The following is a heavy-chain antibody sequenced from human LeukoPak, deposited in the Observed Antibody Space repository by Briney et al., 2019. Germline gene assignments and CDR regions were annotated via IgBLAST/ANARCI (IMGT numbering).Heavy chain of an antibody. D-gene: IGHD5-12*01. Sequence: GGSLRLSCVVSGLTLTSYAMHWVRQAPGKGLEWLSVISYDGNDKFYADSVKGRFTISRDTSKNTLYLQMDSLRLEDTAVYYCARRGWIRPLYFFDSWGQGTLVTVSS. J-gene: IGHJ4*02. CDR2: ISYDGNDK. CDR1: GLTLTSYA. V-gene: IGHV3-30*04. CDR3: ARRGWIRPLYFFDS.